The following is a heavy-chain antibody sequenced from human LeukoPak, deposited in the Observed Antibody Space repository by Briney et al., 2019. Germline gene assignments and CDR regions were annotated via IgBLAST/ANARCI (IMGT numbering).Heavy chain of an antibody. D-gene: IGHD5-24*01. J-gene: IGHJ4*02. CDR2: IYTSGST. CDR1: GGSISCYY. CDR3: ARDRSSPDGSLGY. V-gene: IGHV4-4*08. Sequence: SETLSLTCTVSGGSISCYYWSWIRQPPGKGLEWIGRIYTSGSTNYNPSLKSRVTISVDTSKNQFSLKLSSVTAADTAVYYCARDRSSPDGSLGYWGQGTLVTVSS.